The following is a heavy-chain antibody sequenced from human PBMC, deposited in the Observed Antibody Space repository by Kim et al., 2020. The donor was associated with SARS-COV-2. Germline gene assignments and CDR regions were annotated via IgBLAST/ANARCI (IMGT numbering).Heavy chain of an antibody. CDR2: IYSGGSST. CDR1: GFTFSSYA. CDR3: AKGRYSGYDSPFDY. V-gene: IGHV3-23*03. Sequence: GGSLRLSCAASGFTFSSYAMSWVRQAPGKGLEWVSVIYSGGSSTYYADSVKGRFTISRDNSKNTLYLQMNSLRAEDTAVYYCAKGRYSGYDSPFDYWGQGTLVTVSS. J-gene: IGHJ4*02. D-gene: IGHD5-12*01.